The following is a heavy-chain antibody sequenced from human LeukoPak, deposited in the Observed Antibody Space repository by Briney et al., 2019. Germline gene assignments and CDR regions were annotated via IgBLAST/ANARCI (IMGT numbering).Heavy chain of an antibody. D-gene: IGHD5-18*01. CDR1: GFTFSSYA. CDR2: ISGSGGST. V-gene: IGHV3-23*01. J-gene: IGHJ4*02. CDR3: AMRGYSYGNYFDY. Sequence: GGSLRLSCAASGFTFSSYAMSWVRQAPGKGLEWVSAISGSGGSTYDADVVKRRFTSSIDKYKKTVYLQMNSLRAEETAVYYCAMRGYSYGNYFDYWGQGTLVTVSS.